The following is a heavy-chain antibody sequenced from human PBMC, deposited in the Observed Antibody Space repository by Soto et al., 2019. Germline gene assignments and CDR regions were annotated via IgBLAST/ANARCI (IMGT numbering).Heavy chain of an antibody. Sequence: HPGGSLRLSCAASGFTFSSYGMHWVRQAPGKGLEWVAVIWYDGSNKYYADSVKGRFTISRDNSKNTLYLQMNSLRAEDTAVYYCARDWDGSGRYGMDVWGQGTTVTVSS. CDR3: ARDWDGSGRYGMDV. J-gene: IGHJ6*02. V-gene: IGHV3-33*01. CDR1: GFTFSSYG. CDR2: IWYDGSNK. D-gene: IGHD3-3*01.